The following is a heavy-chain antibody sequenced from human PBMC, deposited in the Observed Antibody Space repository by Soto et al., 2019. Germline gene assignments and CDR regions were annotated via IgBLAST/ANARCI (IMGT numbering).Heavy chain of an antibody. CDR3: ARALDSSATVGY. CDR2: IYYSGST. CDR1: GGSISSGDYY. D-gene: IGHD3-22*01. J-gene: IGHJ4*02. V-gene: IGHV4-30-4*01. Sequence: PSETLSLTCTVSGGSISSGDYYWSWIRQPPGKGLEWIGYIYYSGSTYYNPSLKSRVTISVDTSKNQFSLKLSSVTAADTAVYYCARALDSSATVGYWGQGTLVTVSS.